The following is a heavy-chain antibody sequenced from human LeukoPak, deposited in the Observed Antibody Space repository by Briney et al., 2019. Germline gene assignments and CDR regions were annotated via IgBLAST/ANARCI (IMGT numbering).Heavy chain of an antibody. V-gene: IGHV1-8*01. Sequence: GASVKVSCKASGYTFINYDIMWVRQATGQGLEWMGWMNSNSGNTGYAQKFQGRVTTTRDTSMSTAYMELSSLRFEDTAVYYCTRGRGGTIVRGYMDYWGQGTLVTVSS. CDR2: MNSNSGNT. CDR1: GYTFINYD. CDR3: TRGRGGTIVRGYMDY. J-gene: IGHJ4*02. D-gene: IGHD3-10*01.